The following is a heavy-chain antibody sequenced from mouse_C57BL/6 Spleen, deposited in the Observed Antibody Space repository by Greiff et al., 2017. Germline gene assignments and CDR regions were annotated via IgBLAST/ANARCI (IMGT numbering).Heavy chain of an antibody. V-gene: IGHV5-16*01. J-gene: IGHJ4*01. CDR1: GFTFSDYY. CDR3: ARDLGDAMDY. CDR2: INYDGSST. D-gene: IGHD3-3*01. Sequence: EVKLLESEGGLVQPGSSMKLSCTASGFTFSDYYMAWVRQVPEKGLEWVANINYDGSSTYYLHSLKSRFIISRDNAKNILYLQMSSLTSEDTATYYCARDLGDAMDYWGQGTSVTVSS.